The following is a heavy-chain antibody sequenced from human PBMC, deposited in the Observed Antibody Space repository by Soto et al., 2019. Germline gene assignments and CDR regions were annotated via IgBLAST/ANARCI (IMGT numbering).Heavy chain of an antibody. CDR3: ARDQISGRYEN. CDR1: GFAFGSYA. CDR2: MGGSVDSK. D-gene: IGHD6-19*01. V-gene: IGHV3-23*01. J-gene: IGHJ4*02. Sequence: EVQLLESGGGLVKPGGSLRLSCAASGFAFGSYALSWVRQAPGKGLEWVSAMGGSVDSKAYAGSVKGRFTISRDDPKNTLFLKIHSLIPERTARYFCARDQISGRYENWGQGPGVSASS.